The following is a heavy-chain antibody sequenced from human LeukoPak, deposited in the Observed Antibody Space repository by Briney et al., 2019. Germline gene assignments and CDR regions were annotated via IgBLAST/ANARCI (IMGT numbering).Heavy chain of an antibody. D-gene: IGHD1-26*01. CDR1: GGTFSSYA. V-gene: IGHV1-69*05. Sequence: ASVKVSCKASGGTFSSYAISWVRQAPGQGLKWMGGITPIFGTANYAQKFQGRVTITTDESTSTAYMELSSLRSEDTAVYYCARVPWRAVGATWALDYWGQGTLVTVSS. CDR2: ITPIFGTA. J-gene: IGHJ4*02. CDR3: ARVPWRAVGATWALDY.